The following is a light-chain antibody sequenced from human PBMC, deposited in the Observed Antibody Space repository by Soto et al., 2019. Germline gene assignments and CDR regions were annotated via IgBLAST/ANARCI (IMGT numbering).Light chain of an antibody. V-gene: IGLV1-40*01. CDR3: QSYDSSLSGWV. Sequence: QSVLTQPPSVSGAPGQRVTICCTGSGSNIGAGYDVHWYQQLPGTAPKLLIDGNSNRPSGVPDRFSGSKSGTSASLAITGFQAEDEADYYCQSYDSSLSGWVFGGGTKVTVL. J-gene: IGLJ3*02. CDR1: GSNIGAGYD. CDR2: GNS.